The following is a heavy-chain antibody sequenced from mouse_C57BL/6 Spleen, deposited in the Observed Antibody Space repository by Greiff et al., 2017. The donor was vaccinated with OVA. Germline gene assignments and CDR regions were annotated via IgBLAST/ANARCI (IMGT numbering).Heavy chain of an antibody. CDR2: IRSKSNNYAT. CDR3: VRGDYYGPSSYAMDY. D-gene: IGHD2-1*01. V-gene: IGHV10-1*01. CDR1: GFSFNTYA. J-gene: IGHJ4*01. Sequence: EVHLVESGGGLVQPKGSLKLSCAASGFSFNTYAMNWVRQAPGKGLEWVARIRSKSNNYATYYADSVKDRFTISRDDSESMLYLQMNNLKTEDTAMYYCVRGDYYGPSSYAMDYWGQGTSVTVSS.